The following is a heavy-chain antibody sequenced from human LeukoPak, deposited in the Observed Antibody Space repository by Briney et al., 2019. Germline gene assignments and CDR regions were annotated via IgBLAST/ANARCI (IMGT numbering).Heavy chain of an antibody. CDR1: GLTFNRNA. Sequence: GGSLTLSCAVSGLTFNRNAMSWVRQAPGKGLEWVSGINYSGGHTYYADSVKGRFTISRDNSKNTLSLQMNSLRAEDTAVYYCAKDDSMTLDHFDTWGQGTLVTVSS. CDR2: INYSGGHT. CDR3: AKDDSMTLDHFDT. V-gene: IGHV3-23*01. J-gene: IGHJ4*02. D-gene: IGHD4-11*01.